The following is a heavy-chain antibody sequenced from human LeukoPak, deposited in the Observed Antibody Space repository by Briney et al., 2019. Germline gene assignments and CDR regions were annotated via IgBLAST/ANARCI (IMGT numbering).Heavy chain of an antibody. CDR1: GGSISSSSYY. CDR3: ARRSLLSYYFDY. CDR2: IYYSGST. V-gene: IGHV4-39*01. D-gene: IGHD6-6*01. J-gene: IGHJ4*02. Sequence: PSETLSLTCIVSGGSISSSSYYWGWIRQPPGKGLEWIGSIYYSGSTYYNPSLKSRVTISVDTSKNQFSLKLSSVTAADTAVYYCARRSLLSYYFDYWGQGTLVTVSS.